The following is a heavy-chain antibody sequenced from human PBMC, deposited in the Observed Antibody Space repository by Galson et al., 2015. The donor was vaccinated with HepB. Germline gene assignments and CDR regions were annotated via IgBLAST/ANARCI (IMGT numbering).Heavy chain of an antibody. V-gene: IGHV3-21*01. J-gene: IGHJ4*02. CDR2: VSMQGTYI. Sequence: SLRLSCAASGFSFSRYSMNWVRQAPGKGLEWVSPVSMQGTYIYYADSMKGRFTISRDNAKNSLYLQMNSLRGDDTAVYYCTRGERTYDYGRPDYWGQGTLVAVSS. CDR1: GFSFSRYS. CDR3: TRGERTYDYGRPDY. D-gene: IGHD3-16*01.